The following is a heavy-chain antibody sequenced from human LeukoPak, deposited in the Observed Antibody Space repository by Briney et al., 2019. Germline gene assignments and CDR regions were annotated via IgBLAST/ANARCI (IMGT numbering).Heavy chain of an antibody. CDR1: GGSISSYY. J-gene: IGHJ4*02. CDR2: IYYSGST. D-gene: IGHD2-15*01. V-gene: IGHV4-59*08. CDR3: ARGSPSGGSCYSS. Sequence: PSETLSLTCTVSGGSISSYYWSWIRQPPGKGLEWIGYIYYSGSTNYNPSLKSRVTISVDTSKNQFSLNLSSVTAADTAVYYCARGSPSGGSCYSSWGQGTLVTVSS.